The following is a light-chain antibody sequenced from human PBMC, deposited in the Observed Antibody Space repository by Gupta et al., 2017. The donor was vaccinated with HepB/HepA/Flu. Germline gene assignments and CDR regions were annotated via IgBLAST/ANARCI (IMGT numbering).Light chain of an antibody. CDR2: QVS. CDR3: VQGTHWPT. V-gene: IGKV2-30*01. CDR1: QSLVFSDGNTF. J-gene: IGKJ4*01. Sequence: DVVLTQSPLSLPVTLGQPASILCRSSQSLVFSDGNTFLHWFQQRPGQSPRRLLYQVSKRDSGVPERFRGSGSGTDFTLRISRVEAEDVAIYYCVQGTHWPTFGGGTKVEIK.